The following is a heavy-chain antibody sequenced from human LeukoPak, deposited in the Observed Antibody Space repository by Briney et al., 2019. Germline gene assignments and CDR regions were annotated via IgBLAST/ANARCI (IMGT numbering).Heavy chain of an antibody. CDR2: ISSSSGTI. Sequence: GGSLRLSCAASGFTFSQYSMNWARHAPGKGLEWVSYISSSSGTIYYADSVKGRFTISRDNAKNSLNLQMNSLRVEDTAVYYCARAQGYYYYGMDVWGQGTTVTVSS. V-gene: IGHV3-48*01. J-gene: IGHJ6*02. CDR1: GFTFSQYS. CDR3: ARAQGYYYYGMDV.